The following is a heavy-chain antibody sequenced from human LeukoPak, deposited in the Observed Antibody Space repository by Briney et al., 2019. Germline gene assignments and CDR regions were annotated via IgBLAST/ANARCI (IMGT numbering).Heavy chain of an antibody. J-gene: IGHJ5*02. CDR3: ARAKGVAGGYNWFDP. D-gene: IGHD6-13*01. Sequence: PSETLSLTCAVYGGSFSGYYWSWIRQPPGKGLEWIGEINHSGSTNYNPSLKSRVTISVDTSKTQFSLKLTSVTAADTAVYYCARAKGVAGGYNWFDPWGQGTLVTVSS. CDR2: INHSGST. V-gene: IGHV4-34*01. CDR1: GGSFSGYY.